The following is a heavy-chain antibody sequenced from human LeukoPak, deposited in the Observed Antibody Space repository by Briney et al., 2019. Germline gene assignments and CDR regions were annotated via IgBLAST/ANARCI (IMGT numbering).Heavy chain of an antibody. J-gene: IGHJ2*01. D-gene: IGHD4-17*01. V-gene: IGHV3-9*01. CDR2: ISWNSGSI. Sequence: GRSLRLSCAASGFTFDDYAMYWVRQAPGKGLEWVSGISWNSGSIGYADSVKGRFTISRDNAKNSLYLQMNSLRAEDTALYYCAKDRGPMVTTGYFDLWGRGTLVTVSS. CDR1: GFTFDDYA. CDR3: AKDRGPMVTTGYFDL.